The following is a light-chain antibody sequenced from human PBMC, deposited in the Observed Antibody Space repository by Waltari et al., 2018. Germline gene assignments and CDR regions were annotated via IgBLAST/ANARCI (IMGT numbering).Light chain of an antibody. Sequence: QSVLTQPPSASGTPGQRVTISCSGSSSNIGSNYVYWYQQLPGTAPKLLIHRNNQRLCGVLDRLSDSKSCTSPSLAVGGLLSVNEADYYWETWDDSLSVWVFGGVTKLSVL. J-gene: IGLJ3*02. CDR1: SSNIGSNY. V-gene: IGLV1-47*01. CDR3: ETWDDSLSVWV. CDR2: RNN.